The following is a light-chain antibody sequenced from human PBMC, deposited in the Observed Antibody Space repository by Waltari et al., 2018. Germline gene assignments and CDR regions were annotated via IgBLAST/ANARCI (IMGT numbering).Light chain of an antibody. CDR1: QSVGTY. CDR3: QQRSSWTPHT. J-gene: IGKJ2*01. CDR2: DAS. V-gene: IGKV3-11*01. Sequence: EIVLTQSPATLTLSPGETATLSCRASQSVGTYLPWYQQKPGQAPRLLIYDASNRDTGIPDRFRGSGSGTDFTLTISSLEPEDFALYYCQQRSSWTPHTFGQGARLEIK.